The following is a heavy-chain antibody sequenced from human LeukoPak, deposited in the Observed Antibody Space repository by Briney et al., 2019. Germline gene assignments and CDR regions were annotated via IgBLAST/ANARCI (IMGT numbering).Heavy chain of an antibody. J-gene: IGHJ4*02. CDR2: MNPNSGNT. D-gene: IGHD3-22*01. Sequence: GASVKVSCKASGYTFTSYDINWVRQATGQGLEWMGWMNPNSGNTGYAQKFQGRVTMTRNTSISTAYMELSSLRSEDTAVYYCARGQNYYDSSGYPAPYYFDYWGQGTLVTVSS. CDR1: GYTFTSYD. CDR3: ARGQNYYDSSGYPAPYYFDY. V-gene: IGHV1-8*01.